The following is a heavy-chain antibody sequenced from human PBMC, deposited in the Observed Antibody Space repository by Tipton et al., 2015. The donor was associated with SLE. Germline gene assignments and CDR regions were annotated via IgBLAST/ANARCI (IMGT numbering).Heavy chain of an antibody. CDR3: ARWVDSPEGV. D-gene: IGHD3-9*01. J-gene: IGHJ6*04. CDR2: INHSGNT. CDR1: GGSISSYY. V-gene: IGHV4-34*01. Sequence: TLSLTCTFSGGSISSYYWSWIRQSPGKGLEWIGEINHSGNTNYNPSLKSRVTISVDTSKNQFSLKLSSVTAADTAVYYCARWVDSPEGVWGKGTTVTVSS.